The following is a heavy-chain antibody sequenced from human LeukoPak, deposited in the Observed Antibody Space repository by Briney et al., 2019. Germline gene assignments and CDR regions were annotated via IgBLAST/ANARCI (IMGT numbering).Heavy chain of an antibody. V-gene: IGHV3-7*03. J-gene: IGHJ3*02. CDR2: IKQDGSEK. Sequence: GGSLRLSCAASGFAFTSYWMTWVRQAPGKGLEWVANIKQDGSEKNYVDSVKGRFTISRDNAKNSLYLQMNSLRAEDTAVYYCAGWYYYDSSRAFDIWGQGTMVTVSS. D-gene: IGHD3-22*01. CDR1: GFAFTSYW. CDR3: AGWYYYDSSRAFDI.